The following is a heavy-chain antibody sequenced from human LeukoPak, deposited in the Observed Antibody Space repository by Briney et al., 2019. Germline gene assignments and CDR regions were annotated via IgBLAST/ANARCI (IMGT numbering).Heavy chain of an antibody. Sequence: PSETLSLTCTVSGGSISSSSYYWGWIRQPPGKGLEWIGSIYYSGSTYYNPSLKSRVTISVDTSKNQFSLKLSSVTAADTAVYYCARGRDSSSERFDYWGQGTLVTVSS. CDR3: ARGRDSSSERFDY. D-gene: IGHD6-6*01. CDR1: GGSISSSSYY. V-gene: IGHV4-39*07. CDR2: IYYSGST. J-gene: IGHJ4*02.